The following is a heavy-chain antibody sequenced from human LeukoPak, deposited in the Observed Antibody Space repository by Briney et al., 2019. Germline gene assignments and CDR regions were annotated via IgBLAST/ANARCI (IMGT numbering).Heavy chain of an antibody. CDR2: ISGSGGST. D-gene: IGHD1-26*01. CDR1: GFTFSSYA. CDR3: AKDLGIVGANFDY. J-gene: IGHJ4*02. V-gene: IGHV3-23*01. Sequence: GGSLRLSCAASGFTFSSYAMSWLRQAPGKGVEWVSAISGSGGSTYYADSVKGRFTISRDNSKNTLYLQMNSLRAEDTAVYYCAKDLGIVGANFDYWGQGTLVTVSS.